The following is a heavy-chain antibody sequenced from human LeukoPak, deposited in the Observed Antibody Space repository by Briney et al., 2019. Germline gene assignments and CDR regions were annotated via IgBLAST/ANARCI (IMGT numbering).Heavy chain of an antibody. CDR1: GGSIRGTNW. V-gene: IGHV4/OR15-8*02. J-gene: IGHJ4*02. CDR2: ISLAGQT. CDR3: SRESGPFCPFGY. Sequence: SETLSLTCGVSGGSIRGTNWWSWVRQPPGQGLEWIGEISLAGQTNYNPSLNGRVTMSLDKSSNQLSLHLTSVTAADTATYFCSRESGPFCPFGYWGQGTLVIVSS. D-gene: IGHD1-26*01.